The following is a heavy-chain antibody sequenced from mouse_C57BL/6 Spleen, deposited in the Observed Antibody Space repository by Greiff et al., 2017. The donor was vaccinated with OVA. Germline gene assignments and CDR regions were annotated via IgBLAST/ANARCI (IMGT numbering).Heavy chain of an antibody. D-gene: IGHD2-5*01. CDR2: ISDGGSYT. CDR1: GFTFSSYA. V-gene: IGHV5-4*01. J-gene: IGHJ3*01. CDR3: ARGNYYSNP. Sequence: EVQGVESGGGLVKPGGSLKLSCAASGFTFSSYAMSWVRQTPEKRLEWVATISDGGSYTYYPDNVKGRFTISRDNAKNNLYLQMSHLKSEDTAMYYCARGNYYSNPWGQGTLVTVSA.